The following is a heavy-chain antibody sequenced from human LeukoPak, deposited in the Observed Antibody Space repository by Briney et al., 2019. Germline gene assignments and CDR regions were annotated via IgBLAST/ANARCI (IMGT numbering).Heavy chain of an antibody. V-gene: IGHV4-59*01. CDR2: MYNSGST. D-gene: IGHD5-12*01. Sequence: SETLSLTCTVSGGSISSCYWSWIRQPPGKGLEWIGYMYNSGSTKYNPSLKSRGTISVDTSTNQFSLKLSSVTAADTAVYYCARDHSEYSGYNYYFDYWGQGMLVTVSS. CDR1: GGSISSCY. CDR3: ARDHSEYSGYNYYFDY. J-gene: IGHJ4*02.